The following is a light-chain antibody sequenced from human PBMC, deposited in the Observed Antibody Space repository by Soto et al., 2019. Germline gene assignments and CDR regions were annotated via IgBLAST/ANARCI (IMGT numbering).Light chain of an antibody. Sequence: QSALTQPPSASGSPGQSVTISCTGANSDVGSYNYVSWYQQHPGKAPKLMIYEVNKRPSGVPDRFSGSKSGNTASLTVSGLQAEDEADYYCSSYAGTNTRDLFGSGTKLTVL. V-gene: IGLV2-8*01. CDR2: EVN. CDR3: SSYAGTNTRDL. CDR1: NSDVGSYNY. J-gene: IGLJ1*01.